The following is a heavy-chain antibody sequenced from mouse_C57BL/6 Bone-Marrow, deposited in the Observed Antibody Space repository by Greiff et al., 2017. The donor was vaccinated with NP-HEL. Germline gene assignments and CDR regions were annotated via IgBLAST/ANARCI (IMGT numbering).Heavy chain of an antibody. J-gene: IGHJ2*01. CDR3: ARESYYFDY. CDR1: GYTFTSYW. CDR2: LNPSTGYT. Sequence: VQLQESGAELAKPGASVTLSCKASGYTFTSYWMHWVKQRPGQGLEWIGYLNPSTGYTKYNQKFKDKATLTSDKSSSTAYMQLSSLTYEDSAVYYCARESYYFDYWGQGTTLTVSS. V-gene: IGHV1-7*01.